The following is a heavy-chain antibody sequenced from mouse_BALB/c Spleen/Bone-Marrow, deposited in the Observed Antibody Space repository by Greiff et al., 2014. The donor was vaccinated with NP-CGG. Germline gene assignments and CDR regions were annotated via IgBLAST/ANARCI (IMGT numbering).Heavy chain of an antibody. CDR1: GFNIKDTY. CDR2: IGPANGNT. J-gene: IGHJ3*01. CDR3: AAYYYGSSQFAY. V-gene: IGHV14-3*02. D-gene: IGHD1-1*01. Sequence: EVQLVESGTELVKPGASVKLSCTASGFNIKDTYMHWVKQRPEQGLEWIGRIGPANGNTKYDPKFQGKATITADTSSNTAYLQLSSLTSEDTAVYYCAAYYYGSSQFAYWGQGTLVTVSA.